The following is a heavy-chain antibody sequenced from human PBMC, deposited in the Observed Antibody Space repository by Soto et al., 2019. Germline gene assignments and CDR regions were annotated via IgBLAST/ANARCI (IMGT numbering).Heavy chain of an antibody. Sequence: PSETLSITCTVSGGSIRSSYWSWIRQPPGKGLEWIGYIYYSGSTDYNPSLKSRVTISVDTSKNQFSLKLRSVTAADTAVYYCARDSYNFDDWGQGTLVTVSS. CDR3: ARDSYNFDD. J-gene: IGHJ4*02. CDR2: IYYSGST. D-gene: IGHD5-18*01. V-gene: IGHV4-59*01. CDR1: GGSIRSSY.